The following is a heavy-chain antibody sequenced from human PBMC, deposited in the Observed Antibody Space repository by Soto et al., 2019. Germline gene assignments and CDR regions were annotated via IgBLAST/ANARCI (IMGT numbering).Heavy chain of an antibody. J-gene: IGHJ4*02. CDR2: IDTSGST. Sequence: SEPISLTCRVADGSISNYYCNWIRQSAGKGLEWIGRIDTSGSTNYNPSLKSRVTMSVDTSKQEFSLKLSSVTAADTALYYCARGGQDFWSGPFDYWGRGALVTVS. D-gene: IGHD3-3*01. CDR1: DGSISNYY. V-gene: IGHV4-4*07. CDR3: ARGGQDFWSGPFDY.